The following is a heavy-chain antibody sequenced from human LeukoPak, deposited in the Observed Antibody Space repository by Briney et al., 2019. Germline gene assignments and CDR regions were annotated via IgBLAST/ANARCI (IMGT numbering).Heavy chain of an antibody. CDR2: IRSKAYGGTT. D-gene: IGHD2-2*01. CDR3: AKVRSTRSLWGYFDY. CDR1: GFTFGDYA. Sequence: GGSLRLSCTASGFTFGDYAMSWFRQAPGKGLEWVGFIRSKAYGGTTEYAASMKGRFTISRDDSKSIAYLQMNSLKTEDTAVYYCAKVRSTRSLWGYFDYWGQGTLVTVSS. J-gene: IGHJ4*02. V-gene: IGHV3-49*03.